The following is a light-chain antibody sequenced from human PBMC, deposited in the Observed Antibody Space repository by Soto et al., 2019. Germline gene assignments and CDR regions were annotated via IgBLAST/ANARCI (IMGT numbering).Light chain of an antibody. V-gene: IGKV3D-15*01. J-gene: IGKJ4*01. CDR1: QSVSSN. CDR3: QQYNNWPPVT. CDR2: GAS. Sequence: EIVMTQSPATLSVSPGDRATLSFSASQSVSSNLAWYQQKPGQAPRLLIYGASTRATGIPARFSGSGSGTEFTLAISSLQSEDFAVYYCQQYNNWPPVTFGGGTKVDIK.